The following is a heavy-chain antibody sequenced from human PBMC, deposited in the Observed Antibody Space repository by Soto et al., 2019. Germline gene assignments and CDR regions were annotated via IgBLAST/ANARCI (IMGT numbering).Heavy chain of an antibody. V-gene: IGHV1-18*01. D-gene: IGHD2-15*01. CDR2: VSGDNGHT. CDR3: ARDLGYCLSGTCYTEGFDL. J-gene: IGHJ5*02. CDR1: GYTFTTQG. Sequence: QVQLGQSGAEVKKPGASVKVSFKASGYTFTTQGISWLRQGPGKRLEWMGWVSGDNGHTNYAQSLRGRVTMTPDTSTNTAYMELRSLRSDDTAVYYCARDLGYCLSGTCYTEGFDLWGPGTLVSFSS.